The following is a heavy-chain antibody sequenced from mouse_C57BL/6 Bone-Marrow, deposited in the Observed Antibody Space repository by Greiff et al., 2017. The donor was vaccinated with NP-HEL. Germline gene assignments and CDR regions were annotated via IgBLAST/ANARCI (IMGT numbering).Heavy chain of an antibody. CDR2: IYPSDSET. CDR1: GYTFPSYW. Sequence: QVQLQQPGAELVRPGSSVKLSCKASGYTFPSYWMDWVKQRPGQGLEWIGNIYPSDSETHYNQQFKDKATLTVDKSSSTAYMQLSSLTSEDSAVYYWARSGTVVADWYFDVWGTGTTVTVSS. V-gene: IGHV1-61*01. CDR3: ARSGTVVADWYFDV. J-gene: IGHJ1*03. D-gene: IGHD1-1*01.